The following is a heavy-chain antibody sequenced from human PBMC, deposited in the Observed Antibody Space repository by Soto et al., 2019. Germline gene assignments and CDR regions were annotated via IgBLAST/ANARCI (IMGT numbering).Heavy chain of an antibody. Sequence: ESGGGLVQPGGSLRLSCAASGFTFDDYAIHWVRHAPGKGLEWVSGISWNGAATGYMNSVKGRFSISRDNTKNTLYLQMNSLRSEDTAVYYCANLPLYGSGFDCWGQGTLVTVSS. D-gene: IGHD3-10*01. CDR1: GFTFDDYA. J-gene: IGHJ4*02. CDR3: ANLPLYGSGFDC. V-gene: IGHV3-9*01. CDR2: ISWNGAAT.